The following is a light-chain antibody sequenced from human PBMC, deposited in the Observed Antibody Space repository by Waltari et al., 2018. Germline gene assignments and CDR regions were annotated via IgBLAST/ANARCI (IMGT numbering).Light chain of an antibody. CDR3: QQYKTFPLT. Sequence: DIQMTQSPSSLTASVGDGVPITCRASQGIRKCLAWFRQKPGKAPESLIYGASSLQSGVPSRFSGSGSGTDFTLTISSLQPEDFASYYCQQYKTFPLTFGGGTKVEIK. V-gene: IGKV1-16*01. CDR2: GAS. CDR1: QGIRKC. J-gene: IGKJ4*01.